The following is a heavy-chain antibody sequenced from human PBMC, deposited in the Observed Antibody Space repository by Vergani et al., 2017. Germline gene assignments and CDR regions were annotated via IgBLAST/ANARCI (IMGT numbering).Heavy chain of an antibody. CDR2: IYHSGST. D-gene: IGHD1-1*01. CDR1: GYSISSGYY. CDR3: ARSQELADVDY. J-gene: IGHJ4*02. V-gene: IGHV4-38-2*01. Sequence: QVQLQESGPGLVKPSETLSLTCAVSGYSISSGYYWGWIRQPPGKGLEWIGSIYHSGSTYYNPSLKSRVTISVDTSKNQFSLKLSSVTAADTAVYYCARSQELADVDYWGQGTLVTVSS.